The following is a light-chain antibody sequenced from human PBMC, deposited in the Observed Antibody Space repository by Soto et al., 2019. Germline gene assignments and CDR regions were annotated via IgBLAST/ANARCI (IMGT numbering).Light chain of an antibody. V-gene: IGLV2-14*01. CDR2: GVS. CDR1: SSDVGGYNY. J-gene: IGLJ3*02. Sequence: QSALTQPASVSGSPGQSITISCSGTSSDVGGYNYVAWYQQHPGKAPKLMIYGVSNRPSGVSNRVSGSKSGNTASLTISGVQAEDEADYYCSSYTSSSTRVFGGGTKLTVL. CDR3: SSYTSSSTRV.